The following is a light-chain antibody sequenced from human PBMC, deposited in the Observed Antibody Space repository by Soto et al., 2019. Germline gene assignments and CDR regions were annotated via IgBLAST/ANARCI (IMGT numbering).Light chain of an antibody. CDR1: SSDVGGYNY. V-gene: IGLV2-14*01. CDR2: EVS. Sequence: QLVLTQPASVSGSPGQSITISCTGSSSDVGGYNYVSWYQEHPGKAPKLMIYEVSNRPSGVSNRFSGSKSGNTASLTISGLQAEDEAAYYCSSYTSSSTLVFGGGTKLTVL. J-gene: IGLJ2*01. CDR3: SSYTSSSTLV.